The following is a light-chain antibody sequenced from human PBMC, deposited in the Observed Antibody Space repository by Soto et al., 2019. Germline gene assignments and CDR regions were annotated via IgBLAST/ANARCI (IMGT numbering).Light chain of an antibody. CDR3: LQHNSYLWT. Sequence: IQLTPSPSSLSASVGDTVTITCRASQGISNYLAWFQQKPGKVPKRLIYAASSLQSGVPSRFGGSRSGTEFTLTISSLQPEDIATDYCLQHNSYLWTFGQGTQVDIK. CDR2: AAS. CDR1: QGISNY. V-gene: IGKV1-17*03. J-gene: IGKJ1*01.